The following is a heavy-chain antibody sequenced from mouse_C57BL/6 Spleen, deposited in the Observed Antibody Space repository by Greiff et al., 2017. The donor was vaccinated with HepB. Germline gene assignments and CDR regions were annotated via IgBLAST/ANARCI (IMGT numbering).Heavy chain of an antibody. CDR3: ARRTGTRNAMDY. Sequence: VQLKQSGPELVKPGASVKIPCKASGYTFTDYNMDWVKQSHGKSLEWIGDINPNNGGTIYNQKFKGKATLTVDKSSSTAYMELRSLTSEDTAVYYCARRTGTRNAMDYWGQGTSVTVSS. D-gene: IGHD4-1*01. CDR2: INPNNGGT. V-gene: IGHV1-18*01. J-gene: IGHJ4*01. CDR1: GYTFTDYN.